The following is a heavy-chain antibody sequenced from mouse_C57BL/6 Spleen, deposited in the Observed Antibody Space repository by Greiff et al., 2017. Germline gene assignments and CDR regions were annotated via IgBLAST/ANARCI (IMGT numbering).Heavy chain of an antibody. V-gene: IGHV5-9-1*02. CDR3: TRDGGNYVYYFDY. CDR2: ISSGGDYI. D-gene: IGHD2-1*01. Sequence: EVKLMESGEGLVKPGGSLKLSCAASGFTFSSYAMSWVRQTPEKRLEWVAYISSGGDYIYYADTVKGRFTISRDNARNTLYLQMSSLKSEDTAVYYCTRDGGNYVYYFDYWGQGTTLTVSS. J-gene: IGHJ2*01. CDR1: GFTFSSYA.